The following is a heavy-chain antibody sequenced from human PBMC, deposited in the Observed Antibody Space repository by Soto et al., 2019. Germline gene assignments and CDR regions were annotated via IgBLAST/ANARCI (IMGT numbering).Heavy chain of an antibody. Sequence: EVQLLESGGGLVQPGGSLRLSCAASGFTFSTYALSWVRQSPGTGLEGVSAISGSGDDTYYTHSVKGRFTISRDNSKNTLSLQMDSLRVEDTATYYCAKVDRYSSGWSYYAPEYYYYGMDVWGQGTTVTVSS. D-gene: IGHD6-19*01. V-gene: IGHV3-23*01. CDR2: ISGSGDDT. J-gene: IGHJ6*02. CDR1: GFTFSTYA. CDR3: AKVDRYSSGWSYYAPEYYYYGMDV.